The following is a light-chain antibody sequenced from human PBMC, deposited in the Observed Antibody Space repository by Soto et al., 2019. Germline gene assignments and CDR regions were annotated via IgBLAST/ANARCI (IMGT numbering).Light chain of an antibody. CDR2: EGS. Sequence: QSALTQPASVSGSPGQSITISCTGTRSDVGSYNLVSWYQQHPGKAPKLMIYEGSKRPSGVSNRFSGSKSGNTASPTISGLQAEDEADYYCISYTSSSTSYVFGTGTKLTVL. CDR3: ISYTSSSTSYV. CDR1: RSDVGSYNL. V-gene: IGLV2-14*02. J-gene: IGLJ1*01.